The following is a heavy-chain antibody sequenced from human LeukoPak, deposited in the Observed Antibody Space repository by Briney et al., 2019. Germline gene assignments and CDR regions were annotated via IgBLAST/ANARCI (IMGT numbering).Heavy chain of an antibody. CDR2: IYYSGST. Sequence: SETLSLTCTVSGGSISSGGYYWSWIRQHPGKGLEWIGSIYYSGSTYYNPSLKSRVTISVDTSKNQFSLKLSSVTAADTAVYYCARSDYYGSGSYSSPFDYWGQGTLVTVSS. CDR3: ARSDYYGSGSYSSPFDY. V-gene: IGHV4-31*03. CDR1: GGSISSGGYY. D-gene: IGHD3-10*01. J-gene: IGHJ4*02.